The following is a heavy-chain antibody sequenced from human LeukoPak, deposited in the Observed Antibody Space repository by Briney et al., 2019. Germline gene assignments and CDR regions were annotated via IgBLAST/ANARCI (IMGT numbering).Heavy chain of an antibody. CDR2: ISSSGSDI. CDR1: GFIFSSYT. V-gene: IGHV3-21*01. J-gene: IGHJ6*02. D-gene: IGHD3/OR15-3a*01. Sequence: GGSLRLSCAASGFIFSSYTMNWVRQAPGRGLEWVSSISSSGSDIYYADSVKGRFTISRDNAKNTLYLQMNSLRAEDTAVYYCAGSTDSWTNYYGMDVWGQGTTVTVSS. CDR3: AGSTDSWTNYYGMDV.